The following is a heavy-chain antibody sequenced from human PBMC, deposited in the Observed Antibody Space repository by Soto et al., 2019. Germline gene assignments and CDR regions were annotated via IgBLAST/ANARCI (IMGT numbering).Heavy chain of an antibody. V-gene: IGHV3-30*18. J-gene: IGHJ3*02. D-gene: IGHD4-17*01. CDR1: GFTFSSYG. CDR2: ISYDGSNK. Sequence: PGGSLRLSCAASGFTFSSYGMHWVRQAPGKGLEWVAVISYDGSNKYYADSVKGRFTISRDNSKNTLYLKMNSLRAEDTAVYYCAKGSFLYDYGDHLASTQSGAAFDIWDQATMFSVSS. CDR3: AKGSFLYDYGDHLASTQSGAAFDI.